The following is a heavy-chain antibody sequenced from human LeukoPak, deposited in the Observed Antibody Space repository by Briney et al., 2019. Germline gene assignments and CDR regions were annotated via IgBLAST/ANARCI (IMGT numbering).Heavy chain of an antibody. D-gene: IGHD3-10*01. CDR2: ISSSSSYI. V-gene: IGHV3-21*01. J-gene: IGHJ4*02. CDR1: GFTFSSYS. Sequence: PGGSLRLSCAASGFTFSSYSLNWVRQAPGKGLEWVSSISSSSSYIYYADSVKGRFTISRDNAKNSLYPQMNSLRAEDTAVYYCARDTYYYGSGSYYLFDYWGQGTLVTVSS. CDR3: ARDTYYYGSGSYYLFDY.